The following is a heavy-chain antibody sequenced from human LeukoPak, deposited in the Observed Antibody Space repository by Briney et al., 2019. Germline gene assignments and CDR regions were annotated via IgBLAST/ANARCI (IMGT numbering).Heavy chain of an antibody. V-gene: IGHV3-30*03. J-gene: IGHJ4*02. D-gene: IGHD3-16*02. CDR2: ISYDGRNK. Sequence: GGSLRLSCPPSLFTFSSYGMHWVRQAPARGLEWVALISYDGRNKQYEDSLKGPFTFSRDNSKNTLYLQMNSLRAEDTAVYYCAIDQRLRLGELSFPNFDYWGQGTLVTVSS. CDR3: AIDQRLRLGELSFPNFDY. CDR1: LFTFSSYG.